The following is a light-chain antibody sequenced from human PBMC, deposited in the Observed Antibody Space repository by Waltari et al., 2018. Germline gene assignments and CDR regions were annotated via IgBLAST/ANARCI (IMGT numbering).Light chain of an antibody. V-gene: IGLV1-47*02. CDR3: AAWDDSLSGHVV. Sequence: QSVLTQPPSASATPGQRVTISCSGSSSNIGRSYVYWYQQFPGTAPKLLIYTNDQRPSGGPDRFSGSKSGTSASLAIRGLRSEDEADYYCAAWDDSLSGHVVFGGGTKLTVL. CDR2: TND. J-gene: IGLJ2*01. CDR1: SSNIGRSY.